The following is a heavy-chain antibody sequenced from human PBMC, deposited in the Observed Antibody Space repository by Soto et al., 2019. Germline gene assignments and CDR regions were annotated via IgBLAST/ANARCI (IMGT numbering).Heavy chain of an antibody. CDR2: IKQDGSEK. CDR3: ARGLWFGEGYYYYYMDV. D-gene: IGHD3-10*01. Sequence: EVQLVESGGGLVQPGGSLRLSCAASGFTFSSYWMSWVRQAPGKGLEWVANIKQDGSEKYYVDSVKGRFTISRDNAKNSLYLQMNSLRADDTAVYYCARGLWFGEGYYYYYMDVWGKGTTVTVSS. J-gene: IGHJ6*03. V-gene: IGHV3-7*01. CDR1: GFTFSSYW.